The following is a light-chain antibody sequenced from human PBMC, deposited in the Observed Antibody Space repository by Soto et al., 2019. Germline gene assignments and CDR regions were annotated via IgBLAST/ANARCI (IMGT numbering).Light chain of an antibody. Sequence: DIQMTQSPSTLSASVGDRVAITCRASQSVSGWLAWYQQKPGKVPKLLIYQASTLEDGVTSRFSGSGSGTEFTLTISSLQPDDSATYYCQHQYDYSYTFGPGTNLEIK. CDR3: QHQYDYSYT. J-gene: IGKJ2*01. CDR1: QSVSGW. V-gene: IGKV1-5*03. CDR2: QAS.